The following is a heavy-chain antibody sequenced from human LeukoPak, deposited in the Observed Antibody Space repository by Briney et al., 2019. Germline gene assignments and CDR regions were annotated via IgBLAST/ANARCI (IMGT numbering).Heavy chain of an antibody. D-gene: IGHD4-17*01. Sequence: PGGSLRLSCAASGFTFSSYWMSWVRQAPGKGREWVSYISSSGRTIYYADSVKGRFTISRDNAKNSLYLQMNSLRAEDTAVYYCARTQRSDFDYWGQGTLVTVSS. CDR1: GFTFSSYW. V-gene: IGHV3-48*04. CDR2: ISSSGRTI. CDR3: ARTQRSDFDY. J-gene: IGHJ4*02.